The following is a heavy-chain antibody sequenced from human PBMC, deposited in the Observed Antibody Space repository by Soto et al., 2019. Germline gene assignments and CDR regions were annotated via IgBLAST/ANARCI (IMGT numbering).Heavy chain of an antibody. J-gene: IGHJ4*02. D-gene: IGHD3-3*01. Sequence: GGSLRLSCAASGFTFSSYAMSWGRQAPGKGLEWVSAISGSGGSTYYADSVKGRFTISRDNSKNTLYLQMNSLRAEDTAVYYCAKDRYYDFFSGYSVRATSRDYPCQGTLVTVSS. CDR1: GFTFSSYA. CDR2: ISGSGGST. V-gene: IGHV3-23*01. CDR3: AKDRYYDFFSGYSVRATSRDY.